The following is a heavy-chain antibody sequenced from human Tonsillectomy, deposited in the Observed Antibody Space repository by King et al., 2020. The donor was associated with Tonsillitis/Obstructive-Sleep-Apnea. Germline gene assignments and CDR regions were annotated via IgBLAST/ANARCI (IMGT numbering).Heavy chain of an antibody. J-gene: IGHJ6*03. V-gene: IGHV4-39*01. CDR3: ASPLFESLDYYFYYIDV. CDR2: IYYSGST. Sequence: LQLQESGPGLVKPSETLSLTCTVSGGSISSSSYYWGWIRQPPGKGLEWIGSIYYSGSTYYNPSLKSRVTISVDTSKNQFSLKLSSVTAADTAVYYCASPLFESLDYYFYYIDVWGKGTTVTVSS. D-gene: IGHD3-10*02. CDR1: GGSISSSSYY.